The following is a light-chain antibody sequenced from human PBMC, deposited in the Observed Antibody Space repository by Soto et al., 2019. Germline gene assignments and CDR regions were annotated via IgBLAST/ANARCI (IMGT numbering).Light chain of an antibody. Sequence: EIVLTQSPGTLSWSPGERATLSCRASQSVSQYLVWYQQKPGQAPRLLIYGASSRANGIPDRFSGSGSGTDFTLTINGLEPEDFAVYYCQQYATSARLTFGPGTNVDI. J-gene: IGKJ3*01. CDR3: QQYATSARLT. V-gene: IGKV3-20*01. CDR2: GAS. CDR1: QSVSQY.